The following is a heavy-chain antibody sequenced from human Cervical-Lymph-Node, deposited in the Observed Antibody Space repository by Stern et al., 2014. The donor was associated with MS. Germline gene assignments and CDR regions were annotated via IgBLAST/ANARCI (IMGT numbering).Heavy chain of an antibody. D-gene: IGHD2-2*01. Sequence: EVQLVESGGVLVQPGGSLKLSCAASGFTFSRYWMTWVRQAPGKGLEWVANIKEDGSEQYYVDSVKGRFTMSRDNAKNSLYLQMNSLRAEDTAVYYCARSVLVAMGGYPKTLDVWGRGTTVTVSS. CDR2: IKEDGSEQ. V-gene: IGHV3-7*01. J-gene: IGHJ6*02. CDR3: ARSVLVAMGGYPKTLDV. CDR1: GFTFSRYW.